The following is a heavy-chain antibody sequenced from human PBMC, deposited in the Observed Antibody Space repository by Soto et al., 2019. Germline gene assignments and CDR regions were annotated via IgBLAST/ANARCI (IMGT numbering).Heavy chain of an antibody. Sequence: GGSLRLSCAASGFTFSSYAMHWVRQAPGKGLEWVAVISYDGSNKYYADSVKGRFTISRDNSKNTLYLQMNSLRAEDTAVYYCARDLAVNTGNYYYGMDVWGQGTPVTVYS. J-gene: IGHJ6*02. D-gene: IGHD3-10*01. V-gene: IGHV3-30-3*01. CDR1: GFTFSSYA. CDR3: ARDLAVNTGNYYYGMDV. CDR2: ISYDGSNK.